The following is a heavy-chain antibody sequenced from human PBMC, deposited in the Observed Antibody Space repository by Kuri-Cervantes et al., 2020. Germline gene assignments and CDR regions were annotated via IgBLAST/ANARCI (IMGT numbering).Heavy chain of an antibody. CDR1: GFTFSSYG. J-gene: IGHJ6*02. CDR3: ARGGMDV. Sequence: GGSLRLSCAASGFTFSSYGMHWVRQAPGKGLEWVAVISYDGSNKSYGDSVKGRFIISRDNCRNTTYLQMNSLRAEDTAVYYCARGGMDVWGQGTTVTVSS. V-gene: IGHV3-30*03. CDR2: ISYDGSNK.